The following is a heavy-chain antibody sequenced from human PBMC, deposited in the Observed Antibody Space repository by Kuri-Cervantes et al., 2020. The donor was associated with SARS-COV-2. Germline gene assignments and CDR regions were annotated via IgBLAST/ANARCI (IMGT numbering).Heavy chain of an antibody. V-gene: IGHV4-34*01. D-gene: IGHD4-11*01. CDR3: ARLDSNGPDY. CDR1: GESFSGYY. J-gene: IGHJ4*02. Sequence: SETLSLTCAFYGESFSGYYWNWIRQSPGKGLEWIGEVNHRGSTNYDPSLKSRLTISVDTSKNQFSLNLTSVTAADTALYYCARLDSNGPDYWGQGTLVTVSS. CDR2: VNHRGST.